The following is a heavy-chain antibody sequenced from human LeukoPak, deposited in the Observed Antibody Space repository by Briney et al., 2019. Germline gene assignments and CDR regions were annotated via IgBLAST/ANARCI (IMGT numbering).Heavy chain of an antibody. CDR2: ISASGSAT. V-gene: IGHV3-23*01. CDR3: ARDNGWSADF. D-gene: IGHD2-15*01. Sequence: TGGSLRLSCAASGFIFSNYGMNWVRQAPGKGLEWVAAISASGSATSYADSVRGRFTISRDNSKSTTYLQMNSLRAEDTAVYYCARDNGWSADFWGQGTLVTVSS. CDR1: GFIFSNYG. J-gene: IGHJ4*02.